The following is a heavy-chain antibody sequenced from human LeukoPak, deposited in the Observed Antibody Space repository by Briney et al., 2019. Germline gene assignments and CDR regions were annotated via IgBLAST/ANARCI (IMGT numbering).Heavy chain of an antibody. CDR3: ARGRYYDILTGQDYYYYYMDV. CDR1: GYTFTSYY. Sequence: ASVKVSCKASGYTFTSYYIHWVRQAPGQGLEWMGLINPSGGSTNYAQKFQGRVTMTRDTSTSTVYMELSSLRSEDTAVYYCARGRYYDILTGQDYYYYYMDVWGKGTTVTVSS. D-gene: IGHD3-9*01. J-gene: IGHJ6*03. V-gene: IGHV1-46*01. CDR2: INPSGGST.